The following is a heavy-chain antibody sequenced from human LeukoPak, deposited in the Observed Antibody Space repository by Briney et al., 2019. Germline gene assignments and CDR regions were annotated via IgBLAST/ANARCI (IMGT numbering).Heavy chain of an antibody. D-gene: IGHD6-19*01. J-gene: IGHJ4*02. CDR3: ARSSYPYYFDY. Sequence: GGSLRLSCGASGFGFSSYWMHWVRQAPGKGLMWVSRVNNDGSSTTYADSVEGRFTISGDNARNTLYLQMNSLRAEDTAVYYCARSSYPYYFDYWGQGTLVTVSS. CDR2: VNNDGSST. V-gene: IGHV3-74*01. CDR1: GFGFSSYW.